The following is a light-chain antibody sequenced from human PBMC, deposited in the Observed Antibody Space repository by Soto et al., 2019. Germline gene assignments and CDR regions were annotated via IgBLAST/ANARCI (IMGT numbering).Light chain of an antibody. J-gene: IGLJ2*01. V-gene: IGLV2-8*01. CDR2: EVT. CDR3: SSYGGTNNVV. Sequence: QSALTQPPSASGSPGQSVTISCTGTSSDVGGYKYVSWYQHQPGKAPKVVIYEVTKRPSGVPDRFSGSQSGNTASLTVSGLQAEDEADYYCSSYGGTNNVVYGGGTTLTVL. CDR1: SSDVGGYKY.